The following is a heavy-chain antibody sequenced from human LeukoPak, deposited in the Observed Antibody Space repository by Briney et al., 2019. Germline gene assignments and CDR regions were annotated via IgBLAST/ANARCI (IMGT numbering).Heavy chain of an antibody. CDR3: ATDHQWQLLGY. CDR1: GNALSELS. D-gene: IGHD1-26*01. Sequence: GASVKLSCKVSGNALSELSMHWVRHAPGKGLEWMGGVDPEDDKNIYAQKFQGRVTMTEDTSTDTAYMELSNLRSEDTAVYYCATDHQWQLLGYWGEGTLVTVSS. J-gene: IGHJ4*02. V-gene: IGHV1-24*01. CDR2: VDPEDDKN.